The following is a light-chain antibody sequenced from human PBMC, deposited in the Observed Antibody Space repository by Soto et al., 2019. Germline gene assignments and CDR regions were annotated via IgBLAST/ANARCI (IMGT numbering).Light chain of an antibody. CDR2: DTS. Sequence: QTVVTQEPSLTLSPGGTVTLTCGSSTGAVTSNHHPYWFQQKAGQASRTLIYDTSNKHSWTPARFSGSLLGDKAALTLSGAQPEDEAQYYCLLSYNAARVFGGGTKLTVL. CDR3: LLSYNAARV. CDR1: TGAVTSNHH. J-gene: IGLJ2*01. V-gene: IGLV7-46*01.